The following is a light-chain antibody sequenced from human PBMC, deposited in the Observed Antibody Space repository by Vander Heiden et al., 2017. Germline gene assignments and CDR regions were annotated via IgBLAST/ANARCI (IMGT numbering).Light chain of an antibody. CDR3: QQYYDWPPIT. CDR2: GAS. V-gene: IGKV3-15*01. Sequence: EIVMTQSPATLSVSPGDRATLSCRASQSISTDLAWYQQKPGQAPRLLINGASIRATGIPARFSGSGSGTEFTLNISSLQSEDFAVYYCQQYYDWPPITFGQGTRLEIK. J-gene: IGKJ5*01. CDR1: QSISTD.